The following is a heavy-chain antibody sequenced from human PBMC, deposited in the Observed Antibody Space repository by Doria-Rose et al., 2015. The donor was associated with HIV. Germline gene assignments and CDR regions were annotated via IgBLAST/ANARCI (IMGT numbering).Heavy chain of an antibody. Sequence: QVQLQQRDAGLVKPSETLSLTCAVFGGSFSGYYCSWMRQPPGKGLARLGEINNSGSTYCKTCLKNRVTISYDTSKDLFSLKLSSVTAADTAVYYCARGLLRGGWNDVDYYYGMDVWGQGTTVTVSS. J-gene: IGHJ6*02. CDR3: ARGLLRGGWNDVDYYYGMDV. CDR1: GGSFSGYY. CDR2: INNSGST. V-gene: IGHV4-34*01. D-gene: IGHD1-1*01.